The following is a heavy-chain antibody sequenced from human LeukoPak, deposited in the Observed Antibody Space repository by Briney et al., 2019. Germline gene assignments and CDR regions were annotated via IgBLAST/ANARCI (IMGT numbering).Heavy chain of an antibody. V-gene: IGHV1-2*04. CDR3: ARSDYGSGFDP. CDR2: INPNSGGT. J-gene: IGHJ5*02. CDR1: GYIFTGYY. D-gene: IGHD3-10*01. Sequence: ASVKVSCKASGYIFTGYYMHWVRQAPGQGLEWMGWINPNSGGTNYAQKFQGWVTMTRDTSISTAYMELSRLRSDDTAVYYCARSDYGSGFDPWGQGTLVTVSS.